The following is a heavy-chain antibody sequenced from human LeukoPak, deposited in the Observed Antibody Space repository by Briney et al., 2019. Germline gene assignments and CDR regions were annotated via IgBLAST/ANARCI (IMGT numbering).Heavy chain of an antibody. D-gene: IGHD6-19*01. CDR2: ISSSGSTI. CDR3: AKEQWLGRTFYGLDV. Sequence: GGSLRLSCAASGFTFSSYEMNWVRQAPGKGLEWVSYISSSGSTIYYADSVKGRFTISRDNAKNSLYLQMNSLRAEDTAVYYCAKEQWLGRTFYGLDVWGQGTTVTVSS. V-gene: IGHV3-48*03. CDR1: GFTFSSYE. J-gene: IGHJ6*02.